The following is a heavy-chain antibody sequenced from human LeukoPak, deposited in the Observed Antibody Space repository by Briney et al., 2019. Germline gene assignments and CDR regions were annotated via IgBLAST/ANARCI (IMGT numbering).Heavy chain of an antibody. J-gene: IGHJ4*02. Sequence: GRSLRLSCAASGFTFSTYGMHWVRQAPGKGLEWVSIIRYDGSETYYADSVKGRFTISRDNSKNTLYLQMSSVRAEDTAVYYCERDRFGPTENWGQGTLVTVSS. V-gene: IGHV3-33*01. CDR3: ERDRFGPTEN. D-gene: IGHD3-10*01. CDR2: IRYDGSET. CDR1: GFTFSTYG.